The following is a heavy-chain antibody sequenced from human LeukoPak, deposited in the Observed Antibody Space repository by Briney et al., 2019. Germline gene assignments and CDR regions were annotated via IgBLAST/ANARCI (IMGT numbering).Heavy chain of an antibody. CDR2: ISAYNGNT. J-gene: IGHJ4*02. Sequence: GASVKVSCKASGYTFTSYGISWVRQAPGQGLEWMGWISAYNGNTNYAQKLQGRVTMTTDTSTSTAYMELRSLRSDDTAVYYCARLNYSGIVVVPAVGDYWGQGTLVTVSS. CDR3: ARLNYSGIVVVPAVGDY. D-gene: IGHD2-2*01. CDR1: GYTFTSYG. V-gene: IGHV1-18*01.